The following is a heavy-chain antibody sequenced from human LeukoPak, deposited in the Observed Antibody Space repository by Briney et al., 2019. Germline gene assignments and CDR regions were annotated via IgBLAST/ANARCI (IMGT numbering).Heavy chain of an antibody. J-gene: IGHJ5*02. Sequence: SVKVSCKASGYSFTSYYMHWVRQAPGQGLEWMGRIIPIFGTANYAQKFQGRVTITTDESTSTAYMELSSLRSEDTAVYYCASRDNWFDPWGQGTLVTVSS. V-gene: IGHV1-69*05. CDR2: IIPIFGTA. CDR3: ASRDNWFDP. CDR1: GYSFTSYY.